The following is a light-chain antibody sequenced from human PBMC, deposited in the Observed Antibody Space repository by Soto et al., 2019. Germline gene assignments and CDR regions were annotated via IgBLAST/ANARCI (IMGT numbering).Light chain of an antibody. CDR3: QHYNSYSEA. V-gene: IGKV1-5*03. J-gene: IGKJ1*01. CDR2: KAS. Sequence: EIRMTQSPSTLSGSVGDGVNIXCRASHTVSSGLVWYQQKPGKAPKLLIYKASTLKRVGPSRFSGSGSVTEFTRTISSLQPDDFATYYCQHYNSYSEAFGQGTKVDIK. CDR1: HTVSSG.